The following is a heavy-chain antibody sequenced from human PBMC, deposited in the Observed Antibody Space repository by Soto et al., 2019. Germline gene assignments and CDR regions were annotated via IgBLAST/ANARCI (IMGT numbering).Heavy chain of an antibody. V-gene: IGHV4-34*01. CDR3: ARSSVEQQLNTHWYFDL. CDR2: INHSGST. J-gene: IGHJ2*01. CDR1: GGSFSGYY. Sequence: SETLSLTCAVYGGSFSGYYRSWIRQPPGKGLEWIGEINHSGSTNYNPSLKSRVTISVDTSKNQFSLKLSSVTAADTAVYYCARSSVEQQLNTHWYFDLWGRGTLVTVSS. D-gene: IGHD6-13*01.